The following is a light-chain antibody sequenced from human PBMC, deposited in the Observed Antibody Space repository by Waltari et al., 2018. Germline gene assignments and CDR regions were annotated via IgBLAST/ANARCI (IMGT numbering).Light chain of an antibody. CDR3: QHAASFPLS. CDR2: ATS. J-gene: IGKJ4*01. CDR1: QGSSSW. V-gene: IGKV1-12*01. Sequence: DIQMTQSPSSVSASIGDRVSIPCQASQGSSSWLAWYQQKPGKAPKLLIYATSILHSGVPSRCSGSGSGTYFTLTITGLQPEDSAIYYCQHAASFPLSFGGGTKVEI.